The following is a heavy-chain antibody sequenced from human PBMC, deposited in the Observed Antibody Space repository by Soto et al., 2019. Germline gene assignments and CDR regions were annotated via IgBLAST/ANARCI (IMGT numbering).Heavy chain of an antibody. CDR3: ARARWYDAFDV. CDR2: IFHGGNT. V-gene: IGHV4-38-2*01. J-gene: IGHJ3*01. Sequence: SDTLSLTCAVSGFFISSGNYWGWIRKPPGKGLEWIGSIFHGGNTYYNPSLKSRVTISVDMSKNQFSLKLNSVTAADTAVYYCARARWYDAFDVWGQGTVVTVSS. CDR1: GFFISSGNY. D-gene: IGHD2-15*01.